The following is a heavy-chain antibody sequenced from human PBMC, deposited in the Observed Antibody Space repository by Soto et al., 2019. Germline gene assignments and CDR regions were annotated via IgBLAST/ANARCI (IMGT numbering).Heavy chain of an antibody. Sequence: TSETLSLTCTVSGGSVSSGSYYWSWIRQPPGKGLEWIGYIYYSGSTNYNPSLKSRVTISVDTSKNQFSLKLSSVTAADTAVYYCARDRQYYGSGSCWNYGMDVWGQGTTVTVSS. J-gene: IGHJ6*02. CDR2: IYYSGST. D-gene: IGHD3-10*01. CDR1: GGSVSSGSYY. CDR3: ARDRQYYGSGSCWNYGMDV. V-gene: IGHV4-61*01.